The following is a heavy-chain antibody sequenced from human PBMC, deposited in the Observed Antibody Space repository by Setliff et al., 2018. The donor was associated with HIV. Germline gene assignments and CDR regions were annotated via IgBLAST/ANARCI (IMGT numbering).Heavy chain of an antibody. CDR2: IYTSGST. Sequence: SETLSLTCTVSIDSISSYYWSWIRQPPGKGLEWIGYIYTSGSTKYNPSLKSRVTISLDTSKNQFSLNLSSVTAADTGVYYCARGRKLTTSRTSFYYGLDVWGPGTTVTVSS. CDR3: ARGRKLTTSRTSFYYGLDV. CDR1: IDSISSYY. J-gene: IGHJ6*02. V-gene: IGHV4-4*08. D-gene: IGHD4-4*01.